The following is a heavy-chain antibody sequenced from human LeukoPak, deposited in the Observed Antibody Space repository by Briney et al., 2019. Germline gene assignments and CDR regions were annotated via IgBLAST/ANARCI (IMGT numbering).Heavy chain of an antibody. J-gene: IGHJ4*02. CDR3: ARWNGGCDY. D-gene: IGHD1-1*01. CDR1: GYTFTSYY. V-gene: IGHV1-8*02. Sequence: ASVKVSCKASGYTFTSYYMHWVRQAPGQGLEWMGWMNPNSGNTGYAQKFQGRVTMTRNTSISTAYMELSSLRSEDTAVYYCARWNGGCDYWGQGTLVTVSS. CDR2: MNPNSGNT.